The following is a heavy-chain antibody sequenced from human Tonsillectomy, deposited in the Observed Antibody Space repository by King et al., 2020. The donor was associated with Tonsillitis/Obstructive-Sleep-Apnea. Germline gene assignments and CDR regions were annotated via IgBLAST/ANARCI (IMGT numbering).Heavy chain of an antibody. CDR3: ARDKVEDYDTGEAAFDI. V-gene: IGHV3-53*01. CDR2: IYSGGST. CDR1: GFTVSSNY. J-gene: IGHJ3*02. Sequence: VQLVESGGGLIQPGGSLRLSCAASGFTVSSNYMSWVRQAPGKGLEWVSVIYSGGSTYYADSVKGRFTISRDNSKNTLYLHMNSLRSEDTAGYYCARDKVEDYDTGEAAFDIWGQGTMVTVSS. D-gene: IGHD3-22*01.